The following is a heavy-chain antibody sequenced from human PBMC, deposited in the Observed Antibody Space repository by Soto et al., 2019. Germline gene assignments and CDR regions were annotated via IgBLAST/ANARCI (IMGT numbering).Heavy chain of an antibody. V-gene: IGHV3-23*01. Sequence: GGSLRLSCAASGFTLRNYAMSWVRQAPGKGLEWVSSVSGGGGTTYYADSVKGRFTISRDISKNTVFLQMSSLRVEDTALYYCAKRMDQVLHGSDAWGQGTTVTVSS. CDR1: GFTLRNYA. CDR3: AKRMDQVLHGSDA. CDR2: VSGGGGTT. D-gene: IGHD2-8*01. J-gene: IGHJ6*02.